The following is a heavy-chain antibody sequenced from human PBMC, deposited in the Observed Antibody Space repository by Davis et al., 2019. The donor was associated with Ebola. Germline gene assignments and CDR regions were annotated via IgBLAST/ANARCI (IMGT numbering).Heavy chain of an antibody. CDR1: GFTFSSYA. J-gene: IGHJ4*02. Sequence: GESLKISCAASGFTFSSYAMSWVRQAPGKGLEWVSAISGSGGSTYYADSVKGRFTISRDNSKNTLYLQMNSLRAEDTAVYYCAKATSRSRGIAAAGDFDYWGQGTLVTVSS. D-gene: IGHD6-13*01. V-gene: IGHV3-23*01. CDR3: AKATSRSRGIAAAGDFDY. CDR2: ISGSGGST.